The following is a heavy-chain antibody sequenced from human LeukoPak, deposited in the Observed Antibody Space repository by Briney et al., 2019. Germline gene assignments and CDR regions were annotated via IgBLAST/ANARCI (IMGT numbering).Heavy chain of an antibody. V-gene: IGHV1-18*01. CDR2: ISAYNGNT. Sequence: ASVKVSCKASGYTFTSYGISWVRQAPGQGLEWMGWISAYNGNTNYAQKLQGRVTMTTDTSTSTAYMELRSLRSDDTAVYYCARDAAAGRSLDYGMDVWGQGTTVTVSS. CDR3: ARDAAAGRSLDYGMDV. D-gene: IGHD6-13*01. CDR1: GYTFTSYG. J-gene: IGHJ6*02.